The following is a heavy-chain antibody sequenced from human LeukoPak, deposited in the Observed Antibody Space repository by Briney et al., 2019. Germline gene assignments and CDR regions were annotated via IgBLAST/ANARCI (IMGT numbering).Heavy chain of an antibody. CDR1: GGSFSGYY. J-gene: IGHJ6*02. CDR3: ARGGILTGYPSYYYYYYGMDV. CDR2: INHSGST. Sequence: SETLSLTCAVYGGSFSGYYWSWIRQPPGKGLEWIGEINHSGSTNYNPFLKSRVTISVDTSKNQFSLKLSSVTAADTAVYYCARGGILTGYPSYYYYYYGMDVWGQGTTVTVSS. V-gene: IGHV4-34*01. D-gene: IGHD3-9*01.